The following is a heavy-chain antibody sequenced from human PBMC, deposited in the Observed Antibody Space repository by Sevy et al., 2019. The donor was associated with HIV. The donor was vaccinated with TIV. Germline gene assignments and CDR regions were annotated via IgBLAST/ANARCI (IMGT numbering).Heavy chain of an antibody. V-gene: IGHV3-23*01. J-gene: IGHJ4*02. CDR1: GFTFSKYS. D-gene: IGHD2-8*01. Sequence: GGYLRLSCAASGFTFSKYSMSCVRQPPGKGLEWVSTLSFGCGEINYADSVKGRFTISRDNSKSSVYLQMNNLRPEDTAVYYCAREGCTKPHDYWGQGTLVTVSS. CDR3: AREGCTKPHDY. CDR2: LSFGCGEI.